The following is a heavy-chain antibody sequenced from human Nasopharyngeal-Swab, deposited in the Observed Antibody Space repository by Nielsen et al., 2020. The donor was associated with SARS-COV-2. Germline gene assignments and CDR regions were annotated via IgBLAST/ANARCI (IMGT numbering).Heavy chain of an antibody. CDR1: GGSISSYY. CDR3: ARGLPSYYDSSGYYSD. J-gene: IGHJ4*02. CDR2: IYYSGST. V-gene: IGHV4-59*01. D-gene: IGHD3-22*01. Sequence: SETLSLTCTVSGGSISSYYWSWIRQRPGKGLEWIGYIYYSGSTNYNPSLKSRVTISVDTSKNQFSLKLSSVTAADTAVYYCARGLPSYYDSSGYYSDWGQGTLVTVSS.